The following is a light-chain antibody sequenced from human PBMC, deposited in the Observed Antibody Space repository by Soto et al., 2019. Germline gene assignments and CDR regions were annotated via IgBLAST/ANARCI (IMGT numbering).Light chain of an antibody. CDR1: QTIDNT. CDR3: QQYGSSPIT. CDR2: DTS. Sequence: EIVMTQSPATLSLSPGERATLSCRASQTIDNTLAWYQRKPGQAPRLLIHDTSSRAIGIPDRLSGSKSGTNFTLTIRRMEPEDVGMYYCQQYGSSPITFGQGTRLEIK. J-gene: IGKJ5*01. V-gene: IGKV3-20*01.